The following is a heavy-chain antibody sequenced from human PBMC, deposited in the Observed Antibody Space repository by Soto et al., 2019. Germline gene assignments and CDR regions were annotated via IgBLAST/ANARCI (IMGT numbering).Heavy chain of an antibody. CDR1: GFTFSSYA. J-gene: IGHJ4*02. Sequence: GGSLRLSCAASGFTFSSYAMSWVRQAPGKGLEWVSAISGSGGSTYYADSVKGRFTISRDNSKNTLYLQMNSLRAEDTAVYYCAKAHSSGWYYPPDYWGQGTLVTVSS. CDR3: AKAHSSGWYYPPDY. CDR2: ISGSGGST. D-gene: IGHD6-19*01. V-gene: IGHV3-23*01.